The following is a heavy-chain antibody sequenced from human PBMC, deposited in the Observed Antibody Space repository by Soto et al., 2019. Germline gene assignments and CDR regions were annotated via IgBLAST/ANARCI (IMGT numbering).Heavy chain of an antibody. Sequence: GGSLRLSCAASGFTLNDHYVDWVRQAPGKGLEWVGRTRSKANSYSTEHAASVRGRFTISRDDSKNTLYLQMNSLKTEDTAVYYGTCITMMSGGFDIWGQGTMVTVSS. D-gene: IGHD3-22*01. CDR2: TRSKANSYST. V-gene: IGHV3-72*01. J-gene: IGHJ3*02. CDR1: GFTLNDHY. CDR3: TCITMMSGGFDI.